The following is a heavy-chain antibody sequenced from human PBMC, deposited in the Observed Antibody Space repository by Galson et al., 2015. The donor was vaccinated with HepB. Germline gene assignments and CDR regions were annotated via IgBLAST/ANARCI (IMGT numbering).Heavy chain of an antibody. D-gene: IGHD3-16*02. CDR2: ISYDGSNK. Sequence: SLRLSCAASGFTFSSYGMHWVRQAPGKGLEWVAVISYDGSNKYYADSVKGRFTIFRDNSKNTLYLQMNSLRAEDTAVYYCAKTEYYDYIWGSYRSNYYYMDVWGKGTTVTVSS. V-gene: IGHV3-30*18. J-gene: IGHJ6*03. CDR3: AKTEYYDYIWGSYRSNYYYMDV. CDR1: GFTFSSYG.